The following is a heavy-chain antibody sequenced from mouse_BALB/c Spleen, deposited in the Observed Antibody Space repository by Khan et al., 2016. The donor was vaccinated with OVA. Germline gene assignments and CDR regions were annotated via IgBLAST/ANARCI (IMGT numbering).Heavy chain of an antibody. CDR2: ISSDGDYT. V-gene: IGHV5-6*01. Sequence: EVQLQESGGDLVKPGGSPKLSCAASGFTFSSYSMSWVRQTPDKRLAWVATISSDGDYTYYPDSVKGRFTISRDNAKNTLYLQMSSLKSEDTAMYYCASHLTGSFAYWGQGTLVTVSA. CDR3: ASHLTGSFAY. J-gene: IGHJ3*01. CDR1: GFTFSSYS. D-gene: IGHD4-1*01.